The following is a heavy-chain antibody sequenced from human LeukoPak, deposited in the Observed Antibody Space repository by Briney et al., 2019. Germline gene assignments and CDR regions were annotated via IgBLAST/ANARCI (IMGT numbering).Heavy chain of an antibody. Sequence: NPSQTLSLTCAVSGGSISSGGYSWSWIRQPSGKGLEWIGYIYHSGSTYYNPSLKSRVTISVDRSKNQFSLKLSSVTAADTAVYYCARGLGYCSRTSCYDYGIDVWGQGTTVTVSS. D-gene: IGHD2-2*01. CDR2: IYHSGST. CDR1: GGSISSGGYS. V-gene: IGHV4-30-2*01. J-gene: IGHJ6*02. CDR3: ARGLGYCSRTSCYDYGIDV.